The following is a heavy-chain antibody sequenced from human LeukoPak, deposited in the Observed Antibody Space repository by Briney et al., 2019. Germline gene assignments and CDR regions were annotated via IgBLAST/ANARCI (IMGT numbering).Heavy chain of an antibody. CDR1: GFTFSSYW. CDR2: IRYDGSNE. Sequence: GGSLRLSCAASGFTFSSYWMHWVRQAPGKGLEWVAFIRYDGSNEYYADSVKGRFTISRDNSKNTLYLQMNSLRAEDTAVYYCAKPPSPYDFWSGFDYFDYWGQGTLVTVSS. CDR3: AKPPSPYDFWSGFDYFDY. J-gene: IGHJ4*02. D-gene: IGHD3-3*01. V-gene: IGHV3-30*02.